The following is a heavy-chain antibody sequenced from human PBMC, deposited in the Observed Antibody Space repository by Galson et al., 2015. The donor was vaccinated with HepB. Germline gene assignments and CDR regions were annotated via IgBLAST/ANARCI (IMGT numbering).Heavy chain of an antibody. Sequence: SLRLSCAASAFTFSNAWMSWVRQAPGKGLEYIGRIKSKADGGTTEYAAPVKGRFTISRDDSQNTLYLQMNNLNTEDTAVYYCTREWNLMQFWGQGALVTVSS. CDR1: AFTFSNAW. J-gene: IGHJ4*02. D-gene: IGHD1-7*01. CDR3: TREWNLMQF. CDR2: IKSKADGGTT. V-gene: IGHV3-15*01.